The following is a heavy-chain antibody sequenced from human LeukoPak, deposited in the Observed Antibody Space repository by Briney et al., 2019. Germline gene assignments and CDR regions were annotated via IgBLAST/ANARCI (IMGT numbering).Heavy chain of an antibody. D-gene: IGHD4-17*01. CDR2: IDHSGST. Sequence: SETLSLTCAVYGGSFSGYSWNWIRQPPGKGLEWIREIDHSGSTNYNTSLKIRVTISVDTSKKQFFLKLNSVTAADTAVYYCARGRVADTNYGYRGQGTLVTVSS. CDR3: ARGRVADTNYGY. V-gene: IGHV4-34*01. CDR1: GGSFSGYS. J-gene: IGHJ4*02.